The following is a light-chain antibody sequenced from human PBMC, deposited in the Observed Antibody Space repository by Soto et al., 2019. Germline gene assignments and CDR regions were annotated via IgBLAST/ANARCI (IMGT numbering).Light chain of an antibody. CDR1: SSDVGAYNY. Sequence: QSVLTQPASVSGSPGQSIAISCTGTSSDVGAYNYVSWYQQHPGKVPKLVIYDVTNRPSGVSDRFSGSKSGNTASLTISGLHAEDEADYYCSSYTSNTTPYVFGTGTKAPS. CDR3: SSYTSNTTPYV. J-gene: IGLJ1*01. CDR2: DVT. V-gene: IGLV2-14*01.